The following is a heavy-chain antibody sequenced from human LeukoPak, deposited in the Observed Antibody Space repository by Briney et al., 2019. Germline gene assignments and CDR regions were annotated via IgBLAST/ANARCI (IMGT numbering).Heavy chain of an antibody. Sequence: KGGESLKISCKGSGYSFTSYWIGWVRQMPGKGLEWMGIIYPGDSDTRYSPSFQGQVTISADKSISTAYLQWSSLKASDTAMYYCASAAQGTPGGYDAFDIWGQGTMVTVSS. D-gene: IGHD3-22*01. CDR1: GYSFTSYW. J-gene: IGHJ3*02. CDR3: ASAAQGTPGGYDAFDI. V-gene: IGHV5-51*01. CDR2: IYPGDSDT.